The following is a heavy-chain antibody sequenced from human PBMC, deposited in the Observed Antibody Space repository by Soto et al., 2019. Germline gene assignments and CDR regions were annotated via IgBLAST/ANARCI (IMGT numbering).Heavy chain of an antibody. D-gene: IGHD3-16*01. CDR1: GGSITDYY. CDR2: GYHSVSI. J-gene: IGHJ2*01. Sequence: SETLSLTCTVSGGSITDYYWSWIRQPPGKALEWIGYGYHSVSIHYNPSLKTRVTISVDTSENQFSLRLSSVTAADTAVYYCARAFAGFGAYWYFDLWGRGALVTVSS. CDR3: ARAFAGFGAYWYFDL. V-gene: IGHV4-59*01.